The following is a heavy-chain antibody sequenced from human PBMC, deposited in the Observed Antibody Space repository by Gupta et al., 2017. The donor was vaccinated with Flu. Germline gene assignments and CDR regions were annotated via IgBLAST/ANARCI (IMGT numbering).Heavy chain of an antibody. CDR1: GGSISSGSYY. V-gene: IGHV4-61*02. CDR2: IYTSGST. D-gene: IGHD3-10*01. CDR3: TRDLGEKGFDP. J-gene: IGHJ5*02. Sequence: QVQLQESGPGLVKPSQTLSLTCTVSGGSISSGSYYWSWIRQPAGKGLEWIGRIYTSGSTNYNPSLKSRVTISVDTSKNQFSLKLSSVTAADTAVYYCTRDLGEKGFDPWGQGTLVTVSS.